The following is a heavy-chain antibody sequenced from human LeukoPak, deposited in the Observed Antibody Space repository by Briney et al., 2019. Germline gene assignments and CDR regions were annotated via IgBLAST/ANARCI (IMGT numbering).Heavy chain of an antibody. CDR3: AGEGAYCGGDCYLPTN. D-gene: IGHD2-21*02. CDR2: ISVYNGNT. V-gene: IGHV1-18*01. Sequence: ASVKVSCKASGYTFTTYGISWVRQAPGQGLEWMGWISVYNGNTNYAQKLQGRVTMTTDTSTSTAYMELRRLRSDDTAVYYCAGEGAYCGGDCYLPTNWGQGTLVTVSS. J-gene: IGHJ4*02. CDR1: GYTFTTYG.